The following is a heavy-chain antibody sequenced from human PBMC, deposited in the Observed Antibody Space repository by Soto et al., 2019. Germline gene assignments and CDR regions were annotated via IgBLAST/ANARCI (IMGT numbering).Heavy chain of an antibody. J-gene: IGHJ4*02. CDR2: IIPIFGTA. D-gene: IGHD3-22*01. CDR1: GGSFRSYA. CDR3: ARVYYYDSSGYCY. V-gene: IGHV1-69*01. Sequence: SVKICCEACGGSFRSYAISWARQAPGQGLEWMGGIIPIFGTANYAQKFQGRVTITADESTSTAYMELSSLRSEDTAVYYFARVYYYDSSGYCYRGQGTLVTVPQ.